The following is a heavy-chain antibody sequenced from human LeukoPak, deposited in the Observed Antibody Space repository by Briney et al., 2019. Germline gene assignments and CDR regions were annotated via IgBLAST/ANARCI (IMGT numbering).Heavy chain of an antibody. J-gene: IGHJ3*02. V-gene: IGHV4-59*01. D-gene: IGHD3-10*01. CDR3: ARAPGILNDAFDI. CDR1: GGSISSYY. Sequence: PSETLSLTCTVSGGSISSYYWSWIRQPPGKGLEWIGYIYYSGSTNYNPSLKSRVTISVDTSKNQFSLKLSSVTAADTAVYYCARAPGILNDAFDIWGQGTMVTVS. CDR2: IYYSGST.